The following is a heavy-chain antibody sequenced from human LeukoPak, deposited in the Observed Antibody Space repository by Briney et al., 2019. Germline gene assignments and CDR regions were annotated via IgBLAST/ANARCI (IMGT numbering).Heavy chain of an antibody. CDR1: VDSFSDHY. Sequence: PSETLSLTCAVYVDSFSDHYWTWIRQPPGKGLEWIGEIHHSGSTNYRLSLKSRVSISVDRSKNQFSLKLASVTAADTAVYYCARSPATSWSNFDYWGQGTLVTASS. D-gene: IGHD2-2*01. J-gene: IGHJ4*02. CDR3: ARSPATSWSNFDY. V-gene: IGHV4-34*01. CDR2: IHHSGST.